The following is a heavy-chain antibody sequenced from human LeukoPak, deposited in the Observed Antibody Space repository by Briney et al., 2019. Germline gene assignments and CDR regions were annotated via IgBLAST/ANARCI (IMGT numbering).Heavy chain of an antibody. CDR3: ARGIVGVYYFDL. D-gene: IGHD1-26*01. CDR1: GESLNGYY. Sequence: SEALSLTCAVYGESLNGYYWSWFRHSPGKGLEWIGEIHYSGDTSYSPTLRGRVTISPGTSDNQFSLNMNPVTAADRALYYCARGIVGVYYFDLWGRGTLVTVSS. J-gene: IGHJ2*01. CDR2: IHYSGDT. V-gene: IGHV4-34*01.